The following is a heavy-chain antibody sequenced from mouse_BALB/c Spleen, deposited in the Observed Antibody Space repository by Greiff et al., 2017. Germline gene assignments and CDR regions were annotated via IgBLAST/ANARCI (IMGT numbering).Heavy chain of an antibody. D-gene: IGHD4-1*01. Sequence: EVMLVESGGGLVQPGGSLKLSCAASGFTFSSYGMSWVRQTPDKRLELVATINSNGGSTYYPDSVKGRFTISRDNAKNTLYLQMSSLKSEDTAMYYCARDRGGTIFDYWGQGTTLTVSS. CDR1: GFTFSSYG. J-gene: IGHJ2*01. V-gene: IGHV5-6-3*01. CDR3: ARDRGGTIFDY. CDR2: INSNGGST.